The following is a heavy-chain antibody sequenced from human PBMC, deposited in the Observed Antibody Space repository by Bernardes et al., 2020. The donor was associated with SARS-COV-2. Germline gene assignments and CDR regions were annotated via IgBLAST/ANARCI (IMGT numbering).Heavy chain of an antibody. CDR1: GFTFSDYY. CDR2: ISSSGSTI. CDR3: ASGLLGVNYYGSGSYDY. D-gene: IGHD3-10*01. Sequence: GSLRLSCAASGFTFSDYYMSWIRQAPGKGLEWVSYISSSGSTIYYADSVKGRFTISRDNAKNSLYLQMNSLRAEDTAVYYCASGLLGVNYYGSGSYDYWGQGTLVTVSS. V-gene: IGHV3-11*01. J-gene: IGHJ4*02.